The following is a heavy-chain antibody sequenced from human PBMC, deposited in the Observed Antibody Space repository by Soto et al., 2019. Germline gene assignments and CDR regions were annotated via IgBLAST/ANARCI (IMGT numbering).Heavy chain of an antibody. CDR2: IYYSGST. Sequence: SETLSLTCTVSGGSISSSSYYWGWIRQPPGKGLEWIGSIYYSGSTYYNPSLKSRVTISVDTSKNQFSLKLSSVTAADTAVYYCARRIVDTAMVNVYYGMDVWGQGTTVTVS. J-gene: IGHJ6*02. D-gene: IGHD5-18*01. CDR3: ARRIVDTAMVNVYYGMDV. CDR1: GGSISSSSYY. V-gene: IGHV4-39*01.